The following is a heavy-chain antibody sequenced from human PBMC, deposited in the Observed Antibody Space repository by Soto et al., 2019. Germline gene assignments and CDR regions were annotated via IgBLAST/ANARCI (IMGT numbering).Heavy chain of an antibody. CDR2: INGDGSTT. CDR3: ARGLRNYYGVDV. Sequence: EVQLEESGGGLLQPGGSLRLSCTASGFTFSTYWMHWVRQAPGKGLVWVSRINGDGSTTAYADSVRGRFTISRDNAKNTLYLQVNSLRDEDTAVYYCARGLRNYYGVDVWCQGTTVTVSS. V-gene: IGHV3-74*01. J-gene: IGHJ6*02. CDR1: GFTFSTYW.